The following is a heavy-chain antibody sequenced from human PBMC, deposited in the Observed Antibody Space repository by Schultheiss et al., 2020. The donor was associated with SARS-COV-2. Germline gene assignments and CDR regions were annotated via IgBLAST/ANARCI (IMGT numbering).Heavy chain of an antibody. CDR3: ARSGRAYQLLGGYFDY. Sequence: GGSLRLSCAASGFTFSYYYMSGVRQAPGKGLEWVAVISYDGSNKYYADSVRGRFTISRDNSKNTLYLQMNSLRAEDTAVYYCARSGRAYQLLGGYFDYWGQGTLVTVSS. CDR2: ISYDGSNK. V-gene: IGHV3-30*01. CDR1: GFTFSYYY. J-gene: IGHJ4*02. D-gene: IGHD2-2*01.